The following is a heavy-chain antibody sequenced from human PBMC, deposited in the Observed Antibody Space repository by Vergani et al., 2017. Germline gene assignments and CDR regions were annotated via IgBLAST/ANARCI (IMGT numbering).Heavy chain of an antibody. J-gene: IGHJ5*02. D-gene: IGHD6-13*01. Sequence: QVQLQESGPGLVKPSETLSLTCAVSGYSISSGYYWGWIRQPPGKGLEWIGSIYHSGSTYYNPSLKSRVTISVDTSKNQFSLKLSSVTAADTAVYYCARDPGREQQLYNWFDPWGQGTLVTVSS. CDR3: ARDPGREQQLYNWFDP. CDR1: GYSISSGYY. V-gene: IGHV4-38-2*02. CDR2: IYHSGST.